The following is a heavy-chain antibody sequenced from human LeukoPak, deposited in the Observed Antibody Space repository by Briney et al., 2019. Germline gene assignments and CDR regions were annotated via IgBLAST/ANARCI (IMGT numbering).Heavy chain of an antibody. CDR2: IHTSGST. CDR3: ARDEGSGWYAY. Sequence: SETLSLTCTVSGGSISSYYWSWIRQPAGKGLEWIGRIHTSGSTNYNPSLKSRVTMSGDTSKNLFSLRLASVTAADTAIYYCARDEGSGWYAYWGQGTLVTVSS. CDR1: GGSISSYY. V-gene: IGHV4-4*07. D-gene: IGHD6-19*01. J-gene: IGHJ4*02.